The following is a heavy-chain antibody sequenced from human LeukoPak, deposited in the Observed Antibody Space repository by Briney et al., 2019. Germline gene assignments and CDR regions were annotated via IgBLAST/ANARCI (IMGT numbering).Heavy chain of an antibody. V-gene: IGHV3-48*01. D-gene: IGHD2-15*01. CDR2: ISSSSSTI. CDR1: GFTFSSYS. J-gene: IGHJ6*03. Sequence: GGSLRLSCAASGFTFSSYSMNWVRQAPGKGLEWVSYISSSSSTIYYADSVKGRFTISRDNAKNSLYLQMNSLGAEDTAVYYCARDCSGGSCYWYYMDVWGKGTTVTVSS. CDR3: ARDCSGGSCYWYYMDV.